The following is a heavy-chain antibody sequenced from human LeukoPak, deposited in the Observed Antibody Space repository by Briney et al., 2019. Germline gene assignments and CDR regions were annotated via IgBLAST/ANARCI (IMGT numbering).Heavy chain of an antibody. J-gene: IGHJ4*02. CDR2: IYHSGST. V-gene: IGHV4-4*02. D-gene: IGHD6-19*01. Sequence: GEIYHSGSTNYNPSLKRRVTISVDKSKTPFSLKLSSVTAADTAVYYCARVAAVARTYYFDYWGQGTLVTVSS. CDR3: ARVAAVARTYYFDY.